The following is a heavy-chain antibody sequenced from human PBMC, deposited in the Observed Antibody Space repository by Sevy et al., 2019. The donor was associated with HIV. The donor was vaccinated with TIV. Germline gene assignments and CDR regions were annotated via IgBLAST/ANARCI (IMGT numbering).Heavy chain of an antibody. J-gene: IGHJ1*01. D-gene: IGHD2-21*02. V-gene: IGHV3-43*01. CDR2: INWNGDDT. CDR1: GFTFDDYT. CDR3: AKESNCGRDCLYFQH. Sequence: GEFLKISCAASGFTFDDYTMHWVRQAPGKGLEWISLINWNGDDTYYADSVKGRFTISRDNSRSSLYLQMNSLRTEDTALSSCAKESNCGRDCLYFQHWGQGTLVTVSS.